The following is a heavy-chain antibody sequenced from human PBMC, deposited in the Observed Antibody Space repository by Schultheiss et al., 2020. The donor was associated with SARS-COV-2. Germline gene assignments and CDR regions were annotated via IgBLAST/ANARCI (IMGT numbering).Heavy chain of an antibody. D-gene: IGHD6-19*01. CDR2: ISAYNGNT. V-gene: IGHV1-18*01. CDR3: ARAPSGWFDNWFDP. CDR1: GYTFTSYG. J-gene: IGHJ5*02. Sequence: GESLKISCKASGYTFTSYGISWVRQAPGQGLEWMGWISAYNGNTNYAQQLQGRVTMTTDTSTTTAYMELRSLRSDDTAVYYCARAPSGWFDNWFDPWGQGTLVTVSS.